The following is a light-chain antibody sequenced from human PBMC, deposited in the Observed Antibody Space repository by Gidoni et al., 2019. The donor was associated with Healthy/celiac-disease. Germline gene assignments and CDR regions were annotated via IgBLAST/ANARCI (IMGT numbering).Light chain of an antibody. V-gene: IGKV3-15*01. CDR3: QQYNNWPPIT. Sequence: EIVMTQSPATLSVPAGESATLSCRASQSVSSYLAWYQQKPGQAPRLLIYGASTRATGIPARFSGSGSGTEFTLTISSLQSEDFAVYYCQQYNNWPPITFGPGTKVDIK. CDR2: GAS. J-gene: IGKJ3*01. CDR1: QSVSSY.